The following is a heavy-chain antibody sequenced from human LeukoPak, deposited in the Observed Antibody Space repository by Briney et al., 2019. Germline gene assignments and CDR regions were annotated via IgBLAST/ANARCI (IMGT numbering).Heavy chain of an antibody. D-gene: IGHD1-20*01. Sequence: SETLSLTCAVSGYSFSSGYYWGWIRQPPGKGLEWIGSIYHSGSTYYNPSLKSRVTISVDTSKNQFSLKLSSVTAADTAVYYCARDRITGTTDFDYWGQGTLVTVSS. V-gene: IGHV4-38-2*02. CDR1: GYSFSSGYY. CDR2: IYHSGST. J-gene: IGHJ4*02. CDR3: ARDRITGTTDFDY.